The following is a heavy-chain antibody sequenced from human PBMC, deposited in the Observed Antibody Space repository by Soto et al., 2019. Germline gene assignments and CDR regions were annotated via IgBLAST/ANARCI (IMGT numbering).Heavy chain of an antibody. CDR3: ARVGLRFLGGPAGVDY. CDR1: GGSFSGYY. Sequence: PSETLSLTCAVYGGSFSGYYWSWIRQPPGKGLEWIGEINHSGSTNYNPSLKSRVTISVDTSKNQFSLKLSSVTAADTAVYYCARVGLRFLGGPAGVDYWGQGTLVTVSS. V-gene: IGHV4-34*01. J-gene: IGHJ4*02. D-gene: IGHD3-3*01. CDR2: INHSGST.